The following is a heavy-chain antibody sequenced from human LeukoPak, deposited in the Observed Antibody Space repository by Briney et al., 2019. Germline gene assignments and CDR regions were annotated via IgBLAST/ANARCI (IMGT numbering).Heavy chain of an antibody. CDR2: INWNGGST. CDR1: GFTFDDYG. Sequence: PGGSLRLSCAASGFTFDDYGMSWVRQAPGKGLEWVSGINWNGGSTGYADSVKGRFTIPRDNAKNSLYLQMNSLRAEDTALYYCARGLGSGWSPFFWGQGTLVTVSS. J-gene: IGHJ4*02. D-gene: IGHD6-19*01. CDR3: ARGLGSGWSPFF. V-gene: IGHV3-20*04.